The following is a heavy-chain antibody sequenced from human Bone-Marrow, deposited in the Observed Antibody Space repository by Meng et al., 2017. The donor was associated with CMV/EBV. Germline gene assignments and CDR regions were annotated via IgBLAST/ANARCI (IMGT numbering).Heavy chain of an antibody. CDR1: GFRFSDYY. D-gene: IGHD6-19*01. V-gene: IGHV3-69-1*01. CDR2: ISSSYAV. CDR3: ARVLLDVRGWYYQGMDV. Sequence: GGSLRLSCAASGFRFSDYYMTWIRQAPGKGLEWVSYISSSYAVDYADSLKGRFTISRDNAKNSLYLQMNSLRAEDTAVYYCARVLLDVRGWYYQGMDVWGQGTMVTVSS. J-gene: IGHJ3*01.